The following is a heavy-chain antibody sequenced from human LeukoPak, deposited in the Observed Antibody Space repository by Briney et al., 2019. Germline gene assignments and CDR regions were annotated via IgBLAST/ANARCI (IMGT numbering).Heavy chain of an antibody. J-gene: IGHJ4*02. CDR1: GFTFNNYN. V-gene: IGHV3-21*01. CDR3: ARDWFHAIDY. CDR2: ITSSGAYI. D-gene: IGHD2/OR15-2a*01. Sequence: PGGSLRLSCAASGFTFNNYNMNWVRQAPGKALEWVSSITSSGAYIFYADSVKGRFTISRDNAKDPLYLQMNSLGPEDTAVYYCARDWFHAIDYWGQGTLVTVSS.